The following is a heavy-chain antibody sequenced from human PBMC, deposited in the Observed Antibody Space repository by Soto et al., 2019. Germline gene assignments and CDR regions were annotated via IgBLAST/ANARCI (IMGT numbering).Heavy chain of an antibody. CDR2: ICDSGST. D-gene: IGHD3-16*01. Sequence: SETLSLTCTVSSGSINKYCWSWIRQPPGKELEWIGYICDSGSTNYNPSLTSRVTMSVDTSKNQFSLNLSSMTAADTAIYYCARQGENDYFDFWGQGALVTV. V-gene: IGHV4-59*08. CDR1: SGSINKYC. J-gene: IGHJ4*02. CDR3: ARQGENDYFDF.